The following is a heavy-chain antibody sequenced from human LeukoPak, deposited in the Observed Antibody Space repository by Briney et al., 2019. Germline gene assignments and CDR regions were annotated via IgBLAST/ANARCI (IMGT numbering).Heavy chain of an antibody. CDR2: IWHDGSHK. D-gene: IGHD3-10*01. CDR3: AREIFSSGSYPDF. CDR1: GFAFNTYA. Sequence: GGSLRLSCAASGFAFNTYAMHWVRQAPGQGLEWVALIWHDGSHKFYSNSVRGQFTISRDNSKNTVSLQMNNLRPEDTAVYYCAREIFSSGSYPDFWGQGTLATVSS. V-gene: IGHV3-33*01. J-gene: IGHJ4*02.